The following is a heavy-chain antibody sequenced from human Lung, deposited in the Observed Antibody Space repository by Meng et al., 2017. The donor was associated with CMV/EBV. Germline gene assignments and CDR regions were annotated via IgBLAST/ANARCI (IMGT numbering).Heavy chain of an antibody. V-gene: IGHV1-69*10. Sequence: SVXVSXXASRGTFSSYAISWVRQAPGQGLEWMGGIIPILGIANYAQKFQGRVTITADKSTSTAYMELSSLRSEDTAVYYCARERADYYDSSGYYYVPYYYYGMDVWGQGTTVTVSS. D-gene: IGHD3-22*01. CDR1: RGTFSSYA. CDR2: IIPILGIA. CDR3: ARERADYYDSSGYYYVPYYYYGMDV. J-gene: IGHJ6*02.